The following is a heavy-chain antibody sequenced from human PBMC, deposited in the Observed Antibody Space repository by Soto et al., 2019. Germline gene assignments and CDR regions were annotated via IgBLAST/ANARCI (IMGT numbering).Heavy chain of an antibody. CDR1: GFTFSNAW. J-gene: IGHJ3*02. Sequence: GGSLSLSCAASGFTFSNAWMSWVRQAPGKGLEWVGRIKSNTDGGTTDYAAPVKGRFTISRDDSKNKLYLQMNSLKTEDTAVYYCTTGEWELRGFFYIWGQGTMVTVSS. CDR2: IKSNTDGGTT. D-gene: IGHD1-26*01. CDR3: TTGEWELRGFFYI. V-gene: IGHV3-15*01.